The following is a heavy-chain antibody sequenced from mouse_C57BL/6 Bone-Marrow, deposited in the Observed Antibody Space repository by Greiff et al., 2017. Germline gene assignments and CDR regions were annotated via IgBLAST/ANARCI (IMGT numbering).Heavy chain of an antibody. CDR1: GFNIKDYY. Sequence: VQLKESGAELVKPGASVKLSCTASGFNIKDYYIHWVKQRTEQGLEWIGRIDLEDGETQYAPKFQDKATITADTSSNTAYLQLSSLTSEDTAVYYCTRSLIYYGTNYWGQGTTLTVSS. CDR3: TRSLIYYGTNY. D-gene: IGHD1-1*01. CDR2: IDLEDGET. J-gene: IGHJ2*01. V-gene: IGHV14-2*01.